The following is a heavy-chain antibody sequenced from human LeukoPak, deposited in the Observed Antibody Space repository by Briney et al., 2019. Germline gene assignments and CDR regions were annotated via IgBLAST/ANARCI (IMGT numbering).Heavy chain of an antibody. CDR3: ARESDPKRLDY. J-gene: IGHJ4*02. CDR1: GGSISSSSYY. V-gene: IGHV4-39*07. CDR2: INHSGST. Sequence: SETLSLTCTVSGGSISSSSYYWGWIRQPPGKGLEWIGEINHSGSTNYNPSLKSRVTISVDTSKNQFSLKLSSVTAADTAVYYCARESDPKRLDYWGQGTLVTVSS.